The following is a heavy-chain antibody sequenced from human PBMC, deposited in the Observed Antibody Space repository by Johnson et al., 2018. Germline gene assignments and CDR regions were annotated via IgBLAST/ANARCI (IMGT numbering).Heavy chain of an antibody. Sequence: QVQLVESGGGVVQPGRSLRLSCAASGFTFSSYGMHWVRQAPGKGLEWVAVIWYDESNKYYADSVKGRFTISRDNSKNTVYLQMNSLRAEETAVYYCARGRGSDPADAFDIWGQGTMVTVAS. CDR3: ARGRGSDPADAFDI. CDR1: GFTFSSYG. D-gene: IGHD1-26*01. V-gene: IGHV3-33*01. J-gene: IGHJ3*02. CDR2: IWYDESNK.